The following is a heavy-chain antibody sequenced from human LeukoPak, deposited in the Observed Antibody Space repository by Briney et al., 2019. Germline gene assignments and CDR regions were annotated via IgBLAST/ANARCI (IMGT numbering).Heavy chain of an antibody. V-gene: IGHV4-39*07. CDR1: GGSISSSSYY. Sequence: SETLSLTCTVSGGSISSSSYYWGWIRQPPGKGLEWIGSIYYSGSTYYNPSLKSRVTISVDTSKNQFSLKLSSVTAADTAVYYCASESVFGVVIIRSDPWGQGTLVTVSS. D-gene: IGHD3-3*01. CDR3: ASESVFGVVIIRSDP. J-gene: IGHJ5*02. CDR2: IYYSGST.